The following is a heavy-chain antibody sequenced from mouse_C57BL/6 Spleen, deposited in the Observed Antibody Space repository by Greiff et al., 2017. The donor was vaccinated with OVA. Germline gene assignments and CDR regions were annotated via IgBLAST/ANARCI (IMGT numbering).Heavy chain of an antibody. CDR2: ISGGGGNT. CDR1: GFTFSSYT. CDR3: ARQDWDYYAMDY. J-gene: IGHJ4*01. D-gene: IGHD4-1*01. Sequence: EVQRVESGGGLVKPGGSLKLSCAASGFTFSSYTMSWVRQTPEKRLEWVATISGGGGNTYYPDSVKGRFTISRDNAKNTLYLQMSSLRSEDTAVYYCARQDWDYYAMDYWGQGTSVTVSS. V-gene: IGHV5-9*04.